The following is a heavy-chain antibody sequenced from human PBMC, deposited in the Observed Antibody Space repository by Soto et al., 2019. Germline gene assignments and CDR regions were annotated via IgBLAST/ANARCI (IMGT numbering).Heavy chain of an antibody. V-gene: IGHV3-9*01. CDR3: AKSLGYYIRPEFEY. CDR2: ISWNSGSI. J-gene: IGHJ4*02. D-gene: IGHD3-10*02. CDR1: GFTFDDYA. Sequence: PGGSLRLSCAAAGFTFDDYAMHWVRQAPGKGLEWVSGISWNSGSIGYADSVKGRFTISRDNAKNSLYLQMNSLRAEDTALYYCAKSLGYYIRPEFEYWGQGTLVTVSS.